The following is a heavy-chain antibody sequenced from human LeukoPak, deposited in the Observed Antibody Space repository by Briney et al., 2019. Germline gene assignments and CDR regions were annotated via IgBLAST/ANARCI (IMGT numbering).Heavy chain of an antibody. CDR2: IYYSGST. Sequence: PSETLSLTCTVSGGSISSYYWSWIRQPPGKGLEWIGYIYYSGSTNYNPSLKSRVTISVDTSKNQFSLKLSSVTAADTAVYYCARRTTGEYYFDYWGQGTLVTVSS. D-gene: IGHD1-7*01. J-gene: IGHJ4*02. CDR1: GGSISSYY. CDR3: ARRTTGEYYFDY. V-gene: IGHV4-59*12.